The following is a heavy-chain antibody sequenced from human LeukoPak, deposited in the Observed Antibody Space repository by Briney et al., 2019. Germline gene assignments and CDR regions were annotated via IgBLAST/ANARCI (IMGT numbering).Heavy chain of an antibody. Sequence: SETLSLTCTVSGGSISSSSYYWGWIRQPPGKGLEWIASIYHSGRTYYNASLKSRVTISVDTSRNQFSLKLTSVTAADTAVYYCARDARNYGFWGQGTMVTVSS. D-gene: IGHD1-7*01. CDR3: ARDARNYGF. J-gene: IGHJ3*01. V-gene: IGHV4-39*07. CDR1: GGSISSSSYY. CDR2: IYHSGRT.